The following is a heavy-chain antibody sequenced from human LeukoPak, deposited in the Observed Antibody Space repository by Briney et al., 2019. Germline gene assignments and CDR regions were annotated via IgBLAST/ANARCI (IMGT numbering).Heavy chain of an antibody. Sequence: SETLSLTCAVYGGSFSGYYWSWIRQPPGKGLEWIGEINHSGSTNYNPSLKSRVTISVDTSKNQFSLKLSSVTAADTAVYYCARGVRGVVRWYYFDYWGQGTLVTVSS. J-gene: IGHJ4*02. CDR3: ARGVRGVVRWYYFDY. V-gene: IGHV4-34*01. CDR2: INHSGST. D-gene: IGHD4-23*01. CDR1: GGSFSGYY.